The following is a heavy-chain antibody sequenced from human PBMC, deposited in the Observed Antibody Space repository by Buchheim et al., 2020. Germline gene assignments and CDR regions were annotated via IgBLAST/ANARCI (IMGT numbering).Heavy chain of an antibody. CDR1: GGSISSGDYY. CDR2: IYYSGST. J-gene: IGHJ6*02. Sequence: QVQLQESGPGLVKPSQTLSLTCTVSGGSISSGDYYWSWIRQPPGKGLEWIGYIYYSGSTYYNPSLKSRVTISVDTSKNQSSLKLSSVTAADTAVYYCATRNIRGDYNYYYYGMDVWGQGTT. V-gene: IGHV4-30-4*01. D-gene: IGHD4-17*01. CDR3: ATRNIRGDYNYYYYGMDV.